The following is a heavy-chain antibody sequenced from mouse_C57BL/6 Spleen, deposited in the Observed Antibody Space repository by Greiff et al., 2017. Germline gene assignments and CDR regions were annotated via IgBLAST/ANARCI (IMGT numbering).Heavy chain of an antibody. CDR2: IYPSDSFT. D-gene: IGHD3-2*02. V-gene: IGHV1-50*01. J-gene: IGHJ2*01. Sequence: QVQLQQPGAELVKPGASVKLSCKASGYTFTSYWMQWVKQRPGQGLEWIGEIYPSDSFTSYNQKFKGKATLTVDTSSSTAYMQPSSLTSEDSAVDFCAKGGSGYCFDYWGQGTTLTVSS. CDR3: AKGGSGYCFDY. CDR1: GYTFTSYW.